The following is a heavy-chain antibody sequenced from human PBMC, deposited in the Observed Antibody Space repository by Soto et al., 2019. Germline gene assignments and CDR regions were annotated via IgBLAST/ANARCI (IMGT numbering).Heavy chain of an antibody. D-gene: IGHD5-12*01. Sequence: QVTLKESGPVLVKPTETLTLTCSVSGFSLSNTRLGVSWIRQPPGKALEWLAHIFSNAEKSYNTSLESRLTISRDTSDKRVVLTMTNMDPVDTVTYYCARMWIVEGYLQHWGQGTLVTVSS. CDR1: GFSLSNTRLG. CDR3: ARMWIVEGYLQH. V-gene: IGHV2-26*01. J-gene: IGHJ1*01. CDR2: IFSNAEK.